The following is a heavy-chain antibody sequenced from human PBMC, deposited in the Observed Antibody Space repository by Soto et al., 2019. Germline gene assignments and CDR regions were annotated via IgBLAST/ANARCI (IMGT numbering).Heavy chain of an antibody. J-gene: IGHJ3*02. CDR3: AKDNPLNYRAFDI. CDR1: GFTFSSYA. V-gene: IGHV3-23*01. Sequence: EVQLLESGGGLVQPGGSLRLSCAASGFTFSSYAMSWVRQAPGKGLEWVSAISGSGGSTYYADSVKGRFTISRDNSKNPLYLQRNSLRAEDTAVYYCAKDNPLNYRAFDIWGQGTMVTVSS. CDR2: ISGSGGST. D-gene: IGHD4-4*01.